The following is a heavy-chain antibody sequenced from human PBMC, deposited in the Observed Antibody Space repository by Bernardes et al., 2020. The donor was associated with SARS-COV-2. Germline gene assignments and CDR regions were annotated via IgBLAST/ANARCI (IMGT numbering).Heavy chain of an antibody. CDR2: ISYIGRA. V-gene: IGHV4-59*01. CDR3: ANSKGDY. Sequence: SETLSLTCNVSGVTIRSYFWSWIRQPPGKELEWIGFISYIGRANYSTSLKRRATISIDTSEKQVSLKLTSVTAADTAVYYCANSKGDYWGQGTLVTVSS. J-gene: IGHJ4*02. CDR1: GVTIRSYF. D-gene: IGHD5-18*01.